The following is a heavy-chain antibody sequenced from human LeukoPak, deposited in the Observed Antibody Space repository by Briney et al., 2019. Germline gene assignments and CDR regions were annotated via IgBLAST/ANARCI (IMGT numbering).Heavy chain of an antibody. CDR2: IYYSGST. CDR3: AKYGLYNFDY. CDR1: GGSISNYY. Sequence: SETLSLTCTVSGGSISNYYWSWIRQSPGKGLEWIGDIYYSGSTDYNPSLKSRVTISVDTTKNQFSLKLSSVTAADTAIYYCAKYGLYNFDYWGQGTLVTVSS. V-gene: IGHV4-59*01. D-gene: IGHD2-2*02. J-gene: IGHJ4*02.